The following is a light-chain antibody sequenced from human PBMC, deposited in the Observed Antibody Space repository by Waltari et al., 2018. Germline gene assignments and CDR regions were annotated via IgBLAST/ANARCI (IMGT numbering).Light chain of an antibody. Sequence: QSALTQPASVSGSPGQATTVSCTGTSSDIARYNLVSWYQQHPGKAPKLIIYEANKRPSGVSSRFSGSKSGNTASLTISGPQAEYEANYYCYAYAGTRGVFGTGTKVTVL. V-gene: IGLV2-23*01. J-gene: IGLJ1*01. CDR3: YAYAGTRGV. CDR2: EAN. CDR1: SSDIARYNL.